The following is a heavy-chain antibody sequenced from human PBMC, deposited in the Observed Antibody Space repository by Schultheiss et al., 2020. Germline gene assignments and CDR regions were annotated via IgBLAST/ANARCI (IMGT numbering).Heavy chain of an antibody. Sequence: SETLSLTCAVYGGSFSGYYWSWIRQPPGKGLEWIGYIYYSGSTNYNPSLKSRLTISIDMSKNQFSLNLSSVTAADTAVYYCARVANYGSGSEYFDLWGRGTLVTVSS. D-gene: IGHD3-10*01. CDR3: ARVANYGSGSEYFDL. CDR1: GGSFSGYY. CDR2: IYYSGST. J-gene: IGHJ2*01. V-gene: IGHV4-59*08.